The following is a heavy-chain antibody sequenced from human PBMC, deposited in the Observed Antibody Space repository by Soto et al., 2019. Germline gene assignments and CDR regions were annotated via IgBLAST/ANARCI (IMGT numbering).Heavy chain of an antibody. CDR2: LHSGGDT. V-gene: IGHV3-53*04. J-gene: IGHJ6*02. CDR3: ARDGPYYYASRMDV. Sequence: EVQLVESGGGLVQPGGSLRLSCVASGIPVSSNYMTWVRQAPGKGLEWVSVLHSGGDTYYANSVKGRFTISRHDSTNTVFLRMNSLTDEDTAVYYCARDGPYYYASRMDVWGQGTTVTVSS. CDR1: GIPVSSNY. D-gene: IGHD3-10*01.